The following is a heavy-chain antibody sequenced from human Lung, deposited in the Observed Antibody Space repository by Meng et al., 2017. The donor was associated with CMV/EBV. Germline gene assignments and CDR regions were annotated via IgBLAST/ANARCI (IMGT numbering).Heavy chain of an antibody. CDR2: ISAYNGRS. D-gene: IGHD5-12*01. CDR1: GYTFTSYG. Sequence: ASVXVSXKPSGYTFTSYGISWVRQAPGQGLEWMGWISAYNGRSNYPQRLQGRVTMTTDTSTSTAYMELRSLRSDDTAMYYCVRDDRYTGYDRFDSWGGGTLVTVSS. J-gene: IGHJ4*02. CDR3: VRDDRYTGYDRFDS. V-gene: IGHV1-18*01.